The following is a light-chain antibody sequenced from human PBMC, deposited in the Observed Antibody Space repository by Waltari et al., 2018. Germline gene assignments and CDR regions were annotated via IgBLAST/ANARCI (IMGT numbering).Light chain of an antibody. Sequence: DIQMTKSPSSLSASVGDRVTITCRASQDISDSLAWYQQQPGKVPKLLIFDASTLQSGVPSRFRGGGSGTDFTLTITSLQPEDVATYYCQKYDYAPLTFGQGTKVEVK. CDR3: QKYDYAPLT. V-gene: IGKV1-27*01. J-gene: IGKJ1*01. CDR2: DAS. CDR1: QDISDS.